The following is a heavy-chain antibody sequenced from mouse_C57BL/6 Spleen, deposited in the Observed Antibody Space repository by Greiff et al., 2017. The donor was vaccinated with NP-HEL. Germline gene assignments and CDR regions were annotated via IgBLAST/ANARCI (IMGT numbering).Heavy chain of an antibody. CDR1: GFTFTDYY. Sequence: EVKLMESGGGLVQPGGSLSLSCAASGFTFTDYYMSWVRQPPGKALEWLGFIRNKANGYTTEYSASVKGRFTIFRDNSQSILYLQMNALRAEDSATYYCARGLRDYYAMDYWGQGTSVTVSS. D-gene: IGHD1-1*01. J-gene: IGHJ4*01. CDR3: ARGLRDYYAMDY. CDR2: IRNKANGYTT. V-gene: IGHV7-3*01.